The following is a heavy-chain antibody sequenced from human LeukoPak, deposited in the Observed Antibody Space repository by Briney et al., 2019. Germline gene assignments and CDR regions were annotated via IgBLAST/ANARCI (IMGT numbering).Heavy chain of an antibody. CDR1: GFTFSSYW. CDR2: IKQDGSEK. D-gene: IGHD2-15*01. CDR3: ARVGGDIVVVVAVAWYYYYKDV. V-gene: IGHV3-7*01. Sequence: GGSLRLSCAASGFTFSSYWMSWVRQAPGKGLEWVANIKQDGSEKYYVDSVKGRFTISRDNAKNSLYLQMNSLRAEDTAVCYCARVGGDIVVVVAVAWYYYYKDVWGKGTTVTVSS. J-gene: IGHJ6*03.